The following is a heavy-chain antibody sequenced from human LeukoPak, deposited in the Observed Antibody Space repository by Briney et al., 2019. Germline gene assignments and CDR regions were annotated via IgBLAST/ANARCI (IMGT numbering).Heavy chain of an antibody. CDR2: ISDSGGAT. J-gene: IGHJ4*02. CDR1: GFTFSNAW. Sequence: PGGSLRLSCAASGFTFSNAWMSWVRQAPGKGLEWVSGISDSGGATSYRDSVKGRFTISRDNSKNTLYLQMNSLRDEDTALYHCAKRDGAFDHWGQGTLVTVSS. V-gene: IGHV3-23*01. CDR3: AKRDGAFDH.